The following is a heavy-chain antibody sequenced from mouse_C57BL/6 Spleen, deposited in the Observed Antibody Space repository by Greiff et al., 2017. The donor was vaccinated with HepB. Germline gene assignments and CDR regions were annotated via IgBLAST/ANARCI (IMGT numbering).Heavy chain of an antibody. CDR3: AKYGNLYYYAMDY. CDR1: GYTFTSYW. CDR2: IYPGSGST. Sequence: QVQLQQPGAELVKPGASVKMSCKASGYTFTSYWITWVKQRPGQGLEWIGDIYPGSGSTNNNEKFKSKATLTVDTSSSTAYMQLSSLTSEDSAVYYWAKYGNLYYYAMDYWGQGTSVTVSS. J-gene: IGHJ4*01. V-gene: IGHV1-55*01. D-gene: IGHD2-10*02.